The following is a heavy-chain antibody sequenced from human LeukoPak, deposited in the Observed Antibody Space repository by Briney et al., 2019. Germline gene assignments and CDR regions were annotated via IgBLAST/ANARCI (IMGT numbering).Heavy chain of an antibody. CDR3: ALSGAVDPRDAFDI. CDR1: GFTFSSYA. D-gene: IGHD5-12*01. Sequence: GGSLRLSCAASGFTFSSYAMSWVRQAPGKGLEWVSAISGSGGSTYYADSVKGRFTISSANSKNTLYLQMISLRADDTAAYYCALSGAVDPRDAFDIWGQGTMVTVSS. J-gene: IGHJ3*02. V-gene: IGHV3-23*01. CDR2: ISGSGGST.